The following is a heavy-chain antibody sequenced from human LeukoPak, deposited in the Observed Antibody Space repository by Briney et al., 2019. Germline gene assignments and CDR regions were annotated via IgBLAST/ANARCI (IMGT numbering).Heavy chain of an antibody. J-gene: IGHJ4*02. D-gene: IGHD6-19*01. Sequence: SESLSLTCTDPGGSISSYSWSWIRQPPGKGLEWIGHIYYNGSTNYTPSLKSRVTISVDTSKYQCSLKLSSVPAADTAVYYCASLSSGWYGGVDWGQGTLVTVSS. CDR2: IYYNGST. CDR1: GGSISSYS. V-gene: IGHV4-59*01. CDR3: ASLSSGWYGGVD.